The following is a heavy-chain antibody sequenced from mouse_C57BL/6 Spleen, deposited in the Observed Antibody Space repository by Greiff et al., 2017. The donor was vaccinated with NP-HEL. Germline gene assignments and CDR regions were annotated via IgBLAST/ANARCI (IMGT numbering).Heavy chain of an antibody. Sequence: VQLQQSGAELVKPGASVKLSCKASGYTFTSYWMHWVKQRPGQGLEWIGMIHPNSGSTNYNEKFKSKATLTVDKSSSTAYMQLSSLTSEDSAFYYCARGEQLRFAYWGQGTLVTVSA. CDR3: ARGEQLRFAY. J-gene: IGHJ3*01. D-gene: IGHD3-2*02. CDR1: GYTFTSYW. V-gene: IGHV1-64*01. CDR2: IHPNSGST.